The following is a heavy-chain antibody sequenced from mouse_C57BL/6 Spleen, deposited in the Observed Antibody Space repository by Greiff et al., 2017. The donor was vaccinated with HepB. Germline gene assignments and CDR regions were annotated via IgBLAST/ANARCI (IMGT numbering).Heavy chain of an antibody. V-gene: IGHV5-17*01. D-gene: IGHD3-2*02. CDR2: ISSGSSTI. J-gene: IGHJ4*01. Sequence: DVMLVESGGGLVKPGGSLKLSCAASGFTFSDYGMHWVRQAPEKGLEWVAYISSGSSTIYYADTVKGRFTISRDNAKNTLFLQMTSLRSEDTAMYYCARGASSVSMDYWGQGTSVTVSS. CDR3: ARGASSVSMDY. CDR1: GFTFSDYG.